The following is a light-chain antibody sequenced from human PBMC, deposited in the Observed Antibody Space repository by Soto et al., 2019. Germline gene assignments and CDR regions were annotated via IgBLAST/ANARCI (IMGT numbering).Light chain of an antibody. CDR1: RSDVGGYNY. CDR3: SSYTSCGTRV. J-gene: IGLJ3*02. V-gene: IGLV2-14*03. CDR2: DVT. Sequence: QSVLTQPASVSGSHGQSITIACTGTRSDVGGYNYVSWYQHHPDKAPKLIIYDVTNRPSAISNRFSGSKSGNTASLIISGLQAEDESDYYCSSYTSCGTRVFGGGTKLTVL.